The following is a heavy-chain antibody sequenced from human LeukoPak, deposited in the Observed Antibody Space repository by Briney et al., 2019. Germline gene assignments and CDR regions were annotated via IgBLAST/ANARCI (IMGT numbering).Heavy chain of an antibody. CDR2: IYYSGST. CDR3: ARADSY. CDR1: GGPLSRGDSY. V-gene: IGHV4-30-4*01. Sequence: TQTLSLTCTVSGGPLSRGDSYWSWIRQPPGKGQEWIGYIYYSGSTYYNPSLKSRVTISVDTTKSQFSLKLSSVTAADTAVYYCARADSYWGQGTLVTVSS. D-gene: IGHD2-21*01. J-gene: IGHJ4*02.